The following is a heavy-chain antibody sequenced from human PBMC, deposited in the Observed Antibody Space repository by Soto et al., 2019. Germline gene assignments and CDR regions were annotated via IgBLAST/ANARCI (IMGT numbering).Heavy chain of an antibody. J-gene: IGHJ3*01. CDR1: GFSFNNYA. D-gene: IGHD3-16*01. CDR2: ISDSGTDT. CDR3: AKTLQLGDLSCRKDCFDV. V-gene: IGHV3-23*01. Sequence: EVQLLESGGGLVQPGGSLRLSCGASGFSFNNYAMSWVRQAPGKGLEWVSVISDSGTDTDYAESVKGRFTISRDNSMNTLSLHMSSLSAEDTALYFCAKTLQLGDLSCRKDCFDVWGQGTMVTVSS.